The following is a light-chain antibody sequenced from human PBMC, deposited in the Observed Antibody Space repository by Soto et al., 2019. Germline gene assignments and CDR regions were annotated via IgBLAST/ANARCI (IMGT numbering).Light chain of an antibody. Sequence: QTVVTQPPSSSASPGESARLTCTLPSDINVGSYNIYWYQQKPGSPPRYLLYYYSDSDKGQGSGVPSRFSGSKDASANTGILLISGLQSEDEADYYCMIWPSNAPGVFGGGTQLTVL. J-gene: IGLJ2*01. V-gene: IGLV5-37*01. CDR2: YYSDSDK. CDR3: MIWPSNAPGV. CDR1: SDINVGSYN.